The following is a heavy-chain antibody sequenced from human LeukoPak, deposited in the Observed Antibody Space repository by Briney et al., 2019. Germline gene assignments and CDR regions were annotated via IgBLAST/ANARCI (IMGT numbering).Heavy chain of an antibody. J-gene: IGHJ4*02. CDR2: ISYDGSNK. CDR3: ARESPAKFLEWLPRFDY. Sequence: GGSLRLSCAASGFTFSSYAMHWVRQAPGKGLEWVAVISYDGSNKYYADSVKGRFTISRDNSKNTLYLQMNSLRAEDTAVYYCARESPAKFLEWLPRFDYWGQGTLVTVSS. D-gene: IGHD3-3*01. V-gene: IGHV3-30-3*01. CDR1: GFTFSSYA.